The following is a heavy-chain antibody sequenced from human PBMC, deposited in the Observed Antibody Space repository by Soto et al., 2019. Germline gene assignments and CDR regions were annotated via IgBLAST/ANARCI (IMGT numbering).Heavy chain of an antibody. CDR1: GFTFSNAW. CDR3: TTETCSGYDSYYFDY. Sequence: PGGSLRLSCAASGFTFSNAWMNWVRQAPGKGLEWVGRIKSKTDGGTTDYAAPVKGRFTISRDDSKNTLYLQMNSLKTEDTAVYYCTTETCSGYDSYYFDYWGQGTLVTVSS. V-gene: IGHV3-15*07. J-gene: IGHJ4*02. CDR2: IKSKTDGGTT. D-gene: IGHD5-12*01.